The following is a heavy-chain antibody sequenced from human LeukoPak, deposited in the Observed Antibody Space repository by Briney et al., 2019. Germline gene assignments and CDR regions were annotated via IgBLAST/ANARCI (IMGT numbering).Heavy chain of an antibody. CDR1: GFTFSTYA. V-gene: IGHV3-23*01. J-gene: IGHJ4*02. CDR2: ISGNGVTT. CDR3: AKALYGGNTV. Sequence: PGGSLRLSCAASGFTFSTYAMGWVRQAPGEGPRWVSSISGNGVTTYYADSVKGRLTISRDNSKNTLYLQMNSLRAEDTALYYCAKALYGGNTVWGQGTLVTVSS. D-gene: IGHD4-23*01.